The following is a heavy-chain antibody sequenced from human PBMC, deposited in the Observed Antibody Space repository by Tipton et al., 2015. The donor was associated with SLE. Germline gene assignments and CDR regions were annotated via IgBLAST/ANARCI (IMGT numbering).Heavy chain of an antibody. D-gene: IGHD4-17*01. J-gene: IGHJ4*02. CDR2: SFTDGST. V-gene: IGHV4-61*02. CDR3: AREHENGDGFVQ. CDR1: GASINSGTYY. Sequence: TLSLTCTVSGASINSGTYYWTWIRQPAGKGLGWVGRSFTDGSTNDDRSLRSRATITLDTSKKQFALKLSSVTAADTAVYYCAREHENGDGFVQWGQGTLVTVSS.